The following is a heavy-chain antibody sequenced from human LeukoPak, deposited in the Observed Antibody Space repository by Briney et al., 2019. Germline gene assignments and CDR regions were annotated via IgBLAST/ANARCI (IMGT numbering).Heavy chain of an antibody. CDR1: GGSISSYY. CDR2: IYYSGST. J-gene: IGHJ5*02. D-gene: IGHD5-18*01. CDR3: ARYSYGHRWFDP. Sequence: SETLSLTCTVSGGSISSYYWSWIRQPPGKGLEWIGYIYYSGSTKYNPSLKSRVTISVDTSKNQFSLNLNSVTAADTAVYYCARYSYGHRWFDPWGQGTLVTVSS. V-gene: IGHV4-59*08.